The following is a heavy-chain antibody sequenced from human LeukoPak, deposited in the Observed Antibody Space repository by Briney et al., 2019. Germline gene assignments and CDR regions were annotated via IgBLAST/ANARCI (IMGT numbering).Heavy chain of an antibody. V-gene: IGHV4-59*01. CDR2: IYYSGTT. Sequence: SETLSLTCTVSGGSISSYYWGWIRQPPGKGLEWIGYIYYSGTTYYNASLKSRLTISVDTSKNQFSLKLSSVTAADTAIYYCARVGATRDFDFWGQGTLVTVSS. D-gene: IGHD1-26*01. CDR1: GGSISSYY. CDR3: ARVGATRDFDF. J-gene: IGHJ4*02.